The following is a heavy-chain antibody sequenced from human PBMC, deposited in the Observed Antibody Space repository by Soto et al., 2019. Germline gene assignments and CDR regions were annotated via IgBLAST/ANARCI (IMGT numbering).Heavy chain of an antibody. CDR2: MNPNSGNT. V-gene: IGHV1-8*01. D-gene: IGHD3-9*01. J-gene: IGHJ6*02. Sequence: ASVKVSCKASGYTFTSYDINWVRQATGQGLEWMGWMNPNSGNTGYAQKFQRRVTMTRNTSISTAYMELSSLRSEDTAMYYCATGGGFGMWRYSSPFSYGMDVWGQGPPVTVSS. CDR3: ATGGGFGMWRYSSPFSYGMDV. CDR1: GYTFTSYD.